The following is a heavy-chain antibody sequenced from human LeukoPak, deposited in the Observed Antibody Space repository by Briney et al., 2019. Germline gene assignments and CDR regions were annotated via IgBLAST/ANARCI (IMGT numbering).Heavy chain of an antibody. V-gene: IGHV3-23*01. CDR1: GITLSNYG. D-gene: IGHD3/OR15-3a*01. J-gene: IGHJ4*02. Sequence: GGSLRLSCAVSGITLSNYGMSWVRQAPGKGLEWVAGISDSGGSTKYADSVNGRFTISRDNPKNTLFLQMNSLRADDTAVYFCAKRGVVIRVFLVGFHKEAYYFESWGQGALVTVSS. CDR3: AKRGVVIRVFLVGFHKEAYYFES. CDR2: ISDSGGST.